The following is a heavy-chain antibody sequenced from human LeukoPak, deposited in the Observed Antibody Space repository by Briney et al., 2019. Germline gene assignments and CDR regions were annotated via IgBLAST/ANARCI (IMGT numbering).Heavy chain of an antibody. J-gene: IGHJ4*02. CDR1: GFTLRAYA. Sequence: GGSLRLSCVASGFTLRAYAMHWVRQAPGKGLEYVSALSGNGISTYYADSVKSRFTISRDDSKNALYLQMGRLRAEDMGVYYCARVIGANRGVDYWGQGTLVTVSS. CDR3: ARVIGANRGVDY. CDR2: LSGNGIST. D-gene: IGHD4/OR15-4a*01. V-gene: IGHV3-64*02.